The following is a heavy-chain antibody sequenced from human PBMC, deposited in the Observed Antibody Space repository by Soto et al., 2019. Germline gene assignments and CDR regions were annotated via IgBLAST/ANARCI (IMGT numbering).Heavy chain of an antibody. Sequence: QVQLVQSGAEVKKPGASVKVSCKASGYTFTSYDINWVRQATGQGLEWMGWMNPNSGNTGYAQKCQGRVTMTRNTSIGPAYRALSSLRSEDTAGYYGARGHVLDYFPFGYWGQGTLVTVSS. CDR3: ARGHVLDYFPFGY. D-gene: IGHD3-10*01. J-gene: IGHJ4*02. V-gene: IGHV1-8*01. CDR2: MNPNSGNT. CDR1: GYTFTSYD.